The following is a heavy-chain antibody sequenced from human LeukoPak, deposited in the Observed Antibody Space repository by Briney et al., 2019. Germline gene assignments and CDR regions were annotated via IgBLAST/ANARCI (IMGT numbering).Heavy chain of an antibody. CDR1: GGSISSSSYY. CDR3: ARKSSGWYFDY. V-gene: IGHV4-39*07. J-gene: IGHJ4*02. D-gene: IGHD6-19*01. CDR2: IYYSGST. Sequence: PSETLSLTCTVSGGSISSSSYYWDWIRQPPGKGLEWIGSIYYSGSTYYNPSLKSRVTISVDTSKNQFSLKLSSVTAADTAVYYCARKSSGWYFDYWGQGTLVTVSS.